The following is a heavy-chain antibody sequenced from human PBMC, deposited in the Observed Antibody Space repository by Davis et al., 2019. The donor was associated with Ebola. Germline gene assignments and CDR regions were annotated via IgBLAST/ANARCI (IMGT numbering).Heavy chain of an antibody. Sequence: GGSLRLSCAASGFTFSSYSMNWVRQAPGKGLEWVSSITSSPYIYYADSVKGRFTISRDYAKNSLYLQMNSLRADDTAVYYCAREGKYRDESRTFDYWGQGTLVTVSS. CDR1: GFTFSSYS. CDR3: AREGKYRDESRTFDY. D-gene: IGHD2-2*01. V-gene: IGHV3-21*01. CDR2: ITSSPYI. J-gene: IGHJ4*02.